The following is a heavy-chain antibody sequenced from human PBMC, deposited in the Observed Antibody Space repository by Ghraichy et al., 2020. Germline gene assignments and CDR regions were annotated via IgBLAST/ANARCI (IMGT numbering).Heavy chain of an antibody. J-gene: IGHJ3*02. V-gene: IGHV4-39*01. CDR3: ARQTSPEVGAFTLDAFDI. CDR2: IYYSGST. D-gene: IGHD1-26*01. Sequence: SETLSLTCTVSGGSISSSSYYWGWIRQPPGKGLEWIGSIYYSGSTYYNPSLKSRVTISVDTSKNQFSLKLSSVTAADTAVYYCARQTSPEVGAFTLDAFDIWGQGTMVTVSS. CDR1: GGSISSSSYY.